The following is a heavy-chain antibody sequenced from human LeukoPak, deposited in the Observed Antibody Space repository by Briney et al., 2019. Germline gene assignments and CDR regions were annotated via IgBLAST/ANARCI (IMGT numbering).Heavy chain of an antibody. CDR2: ISYDGSNK. Sequence: PGGSLRLSCAASGFTFSSYSMNWVRQAPGKGLEWVAVISYDGSNKYYADSVKGRFTISGDNSKNTLYLQMNSLRAEDTAVYYCAKDRVRDYGDEYYFDYWGQGTLVTVSS. J-gene: IGHJ4*02. CDR1: GFTFSSYS. CDR3: AKDRVRDYGDEYYFDY. V-gene: IGHV3-30*18. D-gene: IGHD4-17*01.